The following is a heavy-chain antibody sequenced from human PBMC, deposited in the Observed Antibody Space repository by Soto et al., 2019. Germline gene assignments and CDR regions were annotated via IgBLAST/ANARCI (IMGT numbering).Heavy chain of an antibody. V-gene: IGHV4-59*01. CDR2: IYYSGST. J-gene: IGHJ6*02. D-gene: IGHD3-10*01. CDR1: GGSISSYY. Sequence: PSETLSLTCTVSGGSISSYYWSWIRQPPGKGLEWIGYIYYSGSTNYNPSLKSRVTISVDTPKNQFSLKLSSVTAADTAVYYCARDRLNYGSGSYYNRYYYYYYGMDVWGQGTTVTVSS. CDR3: ARDRLNYGSGSYYNRYYYYYYGMDV.